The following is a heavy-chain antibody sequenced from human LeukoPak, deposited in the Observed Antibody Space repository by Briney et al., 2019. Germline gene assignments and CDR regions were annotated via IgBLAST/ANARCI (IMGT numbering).Heavy chain of an antibody. D-gene: IGHD1-1*01. V-gene: IGHV3-7*01. J-gene: IGHJ4*02. CDR2: IKPDGSEK. CDR3: VGNWNYRSFFDH. Sequence: PGGSLRLSCAASGFTVNSYWMSWVRQAPGQGLEWVANIKPDGSEKYYVDSVMGRFTVSRDNAKNSLYLQMNSLRAEDTAVYYCVGNWNYRSFFDHWGQGTLVTVSS. CDR1: GFTVNSYW.